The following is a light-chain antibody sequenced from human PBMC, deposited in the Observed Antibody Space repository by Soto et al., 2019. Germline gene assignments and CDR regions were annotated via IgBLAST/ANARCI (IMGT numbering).Light chain of an antibody. J-gene: IGKJ4*01. CDR3: QQYHKWPPLT. CDR1: ESVTTN. CDR2: AAS. Sequence: EIAMTQSPATLSVSLGERATLSCRSSESVTTNLAWYQQKPGQAPRLVMYAASTRATGVPVRFIGSGSGTEFTLTISSLQSDDFGIYYCQQYHKWPPLTFGGGTKVDTK. V-gene: IGKV3-15*01.